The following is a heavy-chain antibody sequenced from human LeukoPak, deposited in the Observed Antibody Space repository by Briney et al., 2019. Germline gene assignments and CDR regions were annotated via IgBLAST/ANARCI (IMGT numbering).Heavy chain of an antibody. V-gene: IGHV1-8*01. CDR3: ARKFLGSRGYYFDY. CDR2: MNPNSGNT. J-gene: IGHJ4*02. Sequence: ASVKVSCKASGYTFTSYDINWVRQATGQGLEWMGWMNPNSGNTAYAQKFQGRITMTRNSPISTAYMELSSLRSEDTAVYYCARKFLGSRGYYFDYWGQGTLVTVSS. D-gene: IGHD3-10*01. CDR1: GYTFTSYD.